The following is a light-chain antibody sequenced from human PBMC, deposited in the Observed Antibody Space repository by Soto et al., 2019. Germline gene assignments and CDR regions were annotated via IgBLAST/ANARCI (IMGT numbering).Light chain of an antibody. CDR2: AAS. CDR3: QKYDSALWT. V-gene: IGKV1-27*01. CDR1: QGIGYS. Sequence: DIPMTQSPSSLSASVGDRVTITCRASQGIGYSLAWYQQKPGKVPRVLIYAASTLQSGVPSRFSGSGFGTDFTLTITSLQAEDVATYYCQKYDSALWTFGQGTKVEIK. J-gene: IGKJ1*01.